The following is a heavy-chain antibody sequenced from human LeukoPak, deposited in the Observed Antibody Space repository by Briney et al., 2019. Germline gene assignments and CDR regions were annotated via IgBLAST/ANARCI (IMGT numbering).Heavy chain of an antibody. J-gene: IGHJ4*02. CDR1: GGSISSSSYY. V-gene: IGHV4-39*01. D-gene: IGHD5-18*01. CDR3: ARQVRGYSYDIDY. Sequence: PSETLSLTCTVSGGSISSSSYYWGWIRQPPGKGLDWIGCIYYSGSTYYNPSLKSRVTMSVDTSKNQFSLSLNSVTAADTAVYYCARQVRGYSYDIDYWGQGPLVTVSS. CDR2: IYYSGST.